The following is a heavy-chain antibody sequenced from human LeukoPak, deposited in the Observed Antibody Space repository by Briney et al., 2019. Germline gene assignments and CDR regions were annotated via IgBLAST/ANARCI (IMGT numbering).Heavy chain of an antibody. CDR2: IYHSGST. CDR1: GGSISSGGYY. J-gene: IGHJ5*02. D-gene: IGHD6-19*01. V-gene: IGHV4-30-2*01. Sequence: SETLSLTCTVSGGSISSGGYYWSWIRQPPGKGLEWIGYIYHSGSTYYNSSLKSRVTISVDRSKNQYSLKLSSVTAADTAVYYCAREGSGWYYNWFDPWGQGTLVTVSS. CDR3: AREGSGWYYNWFDP.